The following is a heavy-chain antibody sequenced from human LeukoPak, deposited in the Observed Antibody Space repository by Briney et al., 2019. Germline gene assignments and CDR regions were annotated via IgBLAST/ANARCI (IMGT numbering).Heavy chain of an antibody. CDR2: IKPNGGVT. CDR1: GYTFSDYY. D-gene: IGHD2-21*02. CDR3: ARPSYCGAGCYYYFDY. Sequence: ASVKVSCKASGYTFSDYYIHWLRRAPGQGLEWMGWIKPNGGVTNYARNFQGRITMTRDTSISTAFMELSSLRSDDTAVYYCARPSYCGAGCYYYFDYWGQGTLVTVSS. J-gene: IGHJ4*02. V-gene: IGHV1-2*02.